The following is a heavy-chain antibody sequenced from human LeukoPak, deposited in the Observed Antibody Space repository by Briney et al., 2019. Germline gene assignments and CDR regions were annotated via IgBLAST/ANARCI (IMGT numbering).Heavy chain of an antibody. CDR1: GGSLSGYY. D-gene: IGHD2-21*02. J-gene: IGHJ4*02. V-gene: IGHV4-34*01. Sequence: SSEALSLTCSFYGGSLSGYYWSWIRQSPGKGLEWIGDINESGSTTYNPSLKSRVTISVDTPKNQFSLKLSSVTAADTAVYYCARGFVEVTAFDYWGQGLLVTVSS. CDR3: ARGFVEVTAFDY. CDR2: INESGST.